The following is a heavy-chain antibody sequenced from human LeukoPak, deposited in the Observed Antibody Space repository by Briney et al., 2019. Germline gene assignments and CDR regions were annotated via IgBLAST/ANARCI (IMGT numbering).Heavy chain of an antibody. D-gene: IGHD6-19*01. Sequence: SETLSLTCTVSGDSISYHNYYWDWIRQPPGKGLEWIGTVYYTGNTYYNPSLKSRVAISVDTSKNQFSLQLTSMTAADTAVYYCARLRAMAGHRGGFDFWGRGTMVTVSS. V-gene: IGHV4-39*01. J-gene: IGHJ3*01. CDR1: GDSISYHNYY. CDR2: VYYTGNT. CDR3: ARLRAMAGHRGGFDF.